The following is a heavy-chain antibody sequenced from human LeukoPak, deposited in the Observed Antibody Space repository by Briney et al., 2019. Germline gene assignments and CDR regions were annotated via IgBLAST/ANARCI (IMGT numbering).Heavy chain of an antibody. J-gene: IGHJ4*02. V-gene: IGHV3-20*04. Sequence: GASLILSCAASGFTIDDYSRSWVRQPPGKGLEWVCVINWNGGSTGDAASVKGTFTISKANDKNSPYMQINRLGAAYTALTYCARGGPSGDSSGTTDCWGQGALVIVSA. CDR3: ARGGPSGDSSGTTDC. CDR2: INWNGGST. CDR1: GFTIDDYS. D-gene: IGHD3-22*01.